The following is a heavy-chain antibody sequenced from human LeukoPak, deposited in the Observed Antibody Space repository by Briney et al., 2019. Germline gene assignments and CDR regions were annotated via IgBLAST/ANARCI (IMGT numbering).Heavy chain of an antibody. CDR2: IYDDGSRT. Sequence: PSAGSLRLSCAVSGFTFSSHWMHWVRQAPGKGLVWVSRIYDDGSRTNYADSVKGRLTISRDNAKNTLYLQVNSLRAEDTAVYYCARGHSSGYYTDYWGQGILVTVSS. D-gene: IGHD6-19*01. V-gene: IGHV3-74*01. CDR1: GFTFSSHW. CDR3: ARGHSSGYYTDY. J-gene: IGHJ4*02.